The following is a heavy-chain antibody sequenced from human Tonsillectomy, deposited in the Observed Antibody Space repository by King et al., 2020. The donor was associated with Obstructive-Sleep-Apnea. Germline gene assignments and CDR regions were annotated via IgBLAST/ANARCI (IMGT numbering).Heavy chain of an antibody. Sequence: QLQESGPGLVKPSETLSLNFTVSGGSISRYYWSWIRQPPGKGLEGIGYIFDSGITKYNPSLKSRVTISADTSKNQFSLRLHFVTAADTAMYYCARGVIWTDYWGQGTPVTVSS. D-gene: IGHD1-1*01. V-gene: IGHV4-59*01. CDR3: ARGVIWTDY. CDR2: IFDSGIT. CDR1: GGSISRYY. J-gene: IGHJ4*02.